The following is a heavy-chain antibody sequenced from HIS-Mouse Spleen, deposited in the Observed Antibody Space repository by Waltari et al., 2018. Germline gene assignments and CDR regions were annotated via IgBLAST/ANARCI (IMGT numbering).Heavy chain of an antibody. D-gene: IGHD4-17*01. J-gene: IGHJ4*02. CDR1: GGSISSSSYY. V-gene: IGHV4-39*01. Sequence: QLQLQESGPGLVKPSETLSLTCTVSGGSISSSSYYWGWIRQPPGKGLEWIGSIFYRVSTYYNPSLKSRVTISLATSKPQFSLKLSSVTAADTAVYYCAYGDYFDYWGQGTLVTVSS. CDR3: AYGDYFDY. CDR2: IFYRVST.